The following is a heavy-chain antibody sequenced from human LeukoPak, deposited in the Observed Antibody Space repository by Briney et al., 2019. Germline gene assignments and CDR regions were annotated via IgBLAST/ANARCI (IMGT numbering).Heavy chain of an antibody. CDR3: ARGPHKRTYDRDNWFDR. Sequence: SVNVSCTASGGTFTIYAISWVRQAPGQGHEWMGGIIPIFGTANYAQKFQGRVTMTRDMSTSTVYMELSSLRSEDTAVFYCARGPHKRTYDRDNWFDRWGQGTLVTVSS. CDR2: IIPIFGTA. D-gene: IGHD3-3*01. CDR1: GGTFTIYA. J-gene: IGHJ5*02. V-gene: IGHV1-69*05.